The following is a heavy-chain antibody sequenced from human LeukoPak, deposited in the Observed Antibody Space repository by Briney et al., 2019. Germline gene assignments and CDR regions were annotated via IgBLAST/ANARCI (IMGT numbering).Heavy chain of an antibody. Sequence: GGSLRLSCAASGFTFSSYWMSWVRQAPGKGLEWVAFIRYDGNNKYYADSVKGRFTISRDNSKNTLYLQMNSLRAEDTAVYYCAKDRYYYGSGSYLTFDYWGQGTLVTVSS. CDR2: IRYDGNNK. D-gene: IGHD3-10*01. J-gene: IGHJ4*02. CDR3: AKDRYYYGSGSYLTFDY. CDR1: GFTFSSYW. V-gene: IGHV3-30*02.